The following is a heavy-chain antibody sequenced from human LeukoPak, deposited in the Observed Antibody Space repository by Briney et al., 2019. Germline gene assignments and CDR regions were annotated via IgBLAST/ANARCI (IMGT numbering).Heavy chain of an antibody. Sequence: ASVRVSCKASGYSFSTYGMSWVRQAPGQGLEWMGWITAHNGSSKFTQKFQGRVTLTTDTSSTTAYMELRSLRSDDTAVYYCARDYGSAWYGIVDIWGQGTKVIVSS. D-gene: IGHD6-19*01. V-gene: IGHV1-18*01. CDR1: GYSFSTYG. CDR2: ITAHNGSS. J-gene: IGHJ3*02. CDR3: ARDYGSAWYGIVDI.